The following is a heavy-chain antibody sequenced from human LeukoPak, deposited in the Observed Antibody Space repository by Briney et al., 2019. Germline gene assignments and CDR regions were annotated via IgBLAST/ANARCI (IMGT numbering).Heavy chain of an antibody. CDR3: AGLVGRYSSGLYYYYFDY. J-gene: IGHJ4*02. Sequence: SGTLSLTCTVSGDSINSLDLWSWVRQPPGKGLEWIGEMYLSGTTHSNPSVRSRVTISIDKSKNQFFLNLGSVTAADTAVYYCAGLVGRYSSGLYYYYFDYWGQGTLVTVSS. CDR2: MYLSGTT. D-gene: IGHD3-22*01. CDR1: GDSINSLDL. V-gene: IGHV4-4*02.